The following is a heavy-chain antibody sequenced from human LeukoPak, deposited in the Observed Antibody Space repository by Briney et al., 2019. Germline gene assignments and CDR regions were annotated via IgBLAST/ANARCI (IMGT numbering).Heavy chain of an antibody. D-gene: IGHD6-13*01. J-gene: IGHJ4*02. CDR3: ARDAGRSYYFDY. CDR1: GFTVSSNY. V-gene: IGHV3-53*01. CDR2: IYSGGST. Sequence: GMSLRLSCAASGFTVSSNYMSRVRQAPGKGLEWVSVIYSGGSTYYADSVKGRFTISRDNSKNTLYLQMNSLRAEDTAVYYCARDAGRSYYFDYWGQGTLVTVSP.